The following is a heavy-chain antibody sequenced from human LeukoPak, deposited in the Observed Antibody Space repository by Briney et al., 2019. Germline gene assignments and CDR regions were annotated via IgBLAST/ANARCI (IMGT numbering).Heavy chain of an antibody. CDR3: ATLRHYYDSSGYYFDY. J-gene: IGHJ4*02. Sequence: ASVKVSCKASGYTFTSYGISWVRQAPGQGLEWMGWISAYNGNINYAQKLQGRVTMTTDTSTSTAYMELRSLRSDDTAVYYCATLRHYYDSSGYYFDYWGQGTLVTVSS. D-gene: IGHD3-22*01. CDR2: ISAYNGNI. CDR1: GYTFTSYG. V-gene: IGHV1-18*01.